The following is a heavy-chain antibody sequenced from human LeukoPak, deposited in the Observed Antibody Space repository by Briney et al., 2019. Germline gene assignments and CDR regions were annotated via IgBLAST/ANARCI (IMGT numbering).Heavy chain of an antibody. CDR1: GFTFSSYA. CDR2: ISYDGSNK. Sequence: GGSLRLSCAASGFTFSSYAMHWVRQAPGKGLEWVAVISYDGSNKYYADSVKGRFTISRYNSKNTLYLQMNSLRAEDTAVYYCARDLSYCSGGSCYSGWFDPWGQGTLVTVSS. J-gene: IGHJ5*02. D-gene: IGHD2-15*01. CDR3: ARDLSYCSGGSCYSGWFDP. V-gene: IGHV3-30-3*01.